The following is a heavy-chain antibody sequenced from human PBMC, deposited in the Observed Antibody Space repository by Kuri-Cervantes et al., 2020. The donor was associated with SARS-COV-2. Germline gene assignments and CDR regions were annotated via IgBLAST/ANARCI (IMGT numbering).Heavy chain of an antibody. V-gene: IGHV3-33*06. CDR3: AKTRYGSGTLIDY. Sequence: GGSLRLSCAASGFTFSSYGMHWVCQAPGKGLEWVAVIWYDGTKKYYADPVKGRFTITRDNSKNTLYLRMNSLRAEDTAVYYCAKTRYGSGTLIDYWGQGNLVTVSS. CDR1: GFTFSSYG. D-gene: IGHD3-10*01. CDR2: IWYDGTKK. J-gene: IGHJ4*02.